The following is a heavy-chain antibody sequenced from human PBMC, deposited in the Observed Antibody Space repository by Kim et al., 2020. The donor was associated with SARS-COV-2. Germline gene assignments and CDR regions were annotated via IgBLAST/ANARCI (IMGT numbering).Heavy chain of an antibody. J-gene: IGHJ4*02. CDR2: ISAYNGNT. D-gene: IGHD6-19*01. CDR3: ARDKRFLLKGWYNYFDY. CDR1: GYTFTSYG. V-gene: IGHV1-18*01. Sequence: ASVKVSCKASGYTFTSYGISWVRQAPGQGLEWMGWISAYNGNTNYAQKLQGRVTMTTDTSTSTAYMELRSLRSDDTAVYYCARDKRFLLKGWYNYFDYWGQGTLVTVSS.